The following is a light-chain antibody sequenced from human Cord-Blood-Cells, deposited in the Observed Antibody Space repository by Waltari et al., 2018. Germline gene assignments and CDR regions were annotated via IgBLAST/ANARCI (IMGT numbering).Light chain of an antibody. CDR2: EVS. V-gene: IGLV2-8*01. J-gene: IGLJ1*01. CDR3: SSYAGSNNFYV. Sequence: QSPLTQPPSAPASSGQSVPIPCPGTSSAVAGYNYVCWYQQHPGKAPKRMIYEVSKRPSGVPDRFSGSKSGNTASLTVSGLQAEDEADYYCSSYAGSNNFYVFGTGTKVTVL. CDR1: SSAVAGYNY.